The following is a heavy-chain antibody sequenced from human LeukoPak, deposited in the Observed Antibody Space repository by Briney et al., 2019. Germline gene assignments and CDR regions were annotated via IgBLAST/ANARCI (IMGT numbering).Heavy chain of an antibody. CDR3: AREVARPNFFDY. Sequence: PGGSLRLSCVASGFTVSSYYVSWVRQAPGKGLEWVSAISGSGGSTYYADSVKGRFTISRDNSKNTLYLQMNGLRAEDTAVYFCAREVARPNFFDYWGQGTLVTVSS. CDR2: ISGSGGST. CDR1: GFTVSSYY. V-gene: IGHV3-23*01. D-gene: IGHD6-6*01. J-gene: IGHJ4*02.